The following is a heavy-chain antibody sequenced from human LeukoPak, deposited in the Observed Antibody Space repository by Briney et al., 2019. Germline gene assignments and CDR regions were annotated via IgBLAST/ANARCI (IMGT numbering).Heavy chain of an antibody. CDR3: ARDVMVRGCYFDY. CDR2: IYYSGST. D-gene: IGHD3-10*01. V-gene: IGHV4-30-4*08. CDR1: GGSISSGDYY. Sequence: SETLSLTCTVSGGSISSGDYYWSWIRQPPGKGLEWIGYIYYSGSTYYNPSLKSRVTISVGTSKNQFSLKLSSVTAADTAVYYCARDVMVRGCYFDYWGQGTLVTVSS. J-gene: IGHJ4*02.